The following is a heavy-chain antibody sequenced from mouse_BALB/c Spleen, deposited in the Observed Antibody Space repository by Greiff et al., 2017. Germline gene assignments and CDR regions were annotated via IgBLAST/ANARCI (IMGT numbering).Heavy chain of an antibody. CDR3: ARFAYYGNYDYAMDY. J-gene: IGHJ4*01. Sequence: VQLQQSGAELARPGASVKMSCKASGYTFTSYTIHWVKQRPGQGLEWIGYINPSSGYTNYNQKFKDKATLTADKSSSTAYMQLSSLTSEDSAVYYCARFAYYGNYDYAMDYWGQGTSVTVSS. V-gene: IGHV1-4*01. CDR1: GYTFTSYT. D-gene: IGHD2-10*01. CDR2: INPSSGYT.